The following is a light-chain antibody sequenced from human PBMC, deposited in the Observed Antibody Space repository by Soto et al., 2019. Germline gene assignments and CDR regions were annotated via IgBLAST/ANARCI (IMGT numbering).Light chain of an antibody. V-gene: IGLV2-23*01. CDR2: EGS. CDR3: FSYSTSGTYV. CDR1: SNDVGFYNL. Sequence: QSALTQPASVSGSPGQSITISCSGTSNDVGFYNLVSWYQQYPDKVPKLMIFEGSKRPAGVSNRFSGSKSGNTASPTISGLQAEDEADYYCFSYSTSGTYVFGTGTKLTVL. J-gene: IGLJ1*01.